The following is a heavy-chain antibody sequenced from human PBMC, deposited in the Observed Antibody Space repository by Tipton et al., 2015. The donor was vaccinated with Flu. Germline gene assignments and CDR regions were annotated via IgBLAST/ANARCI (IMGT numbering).Heavy chain of an antibody. Sequence: TLSLTCTVSGGPISSYYWSWIRQPPGKGLEWIGYIYYSGSTNYNPSLKSRVTISVDTSKNQFSLKLSSVTAADTAVYYCAGSGSYYNDLDYWGQGTLVTVSS. CDR1: GGPISSYY. CDR3: AGSGSYYNDLDY. D-gene: IGHD3-10*01. CDR2: IYYSGST. J-gene: IGHJ4*02. V-gene: IGHV4-59*01.